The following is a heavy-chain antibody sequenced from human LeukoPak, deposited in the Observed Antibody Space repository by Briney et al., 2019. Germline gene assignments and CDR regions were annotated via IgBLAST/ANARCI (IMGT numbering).Heavy chain of an antibody. V-gene: IGHV1-2*02. CDR2: IYPNSGGT. CDR3: ARVKPKGSSPSFDY. Sequence: ASVEVSCKASGYTFTGYYMHWVRQAPGQGLEWMGWIYPNSGGTNYAQKFQGRVTMTRDTSISTAYMELSRLRSDDTAVYYCARVKPKGSSPSFDYWGQGTLVTVSS. CDR1: GYTFTGYY. J-gene: IGHJ4*02. D-gene: IGHD6-6*01.